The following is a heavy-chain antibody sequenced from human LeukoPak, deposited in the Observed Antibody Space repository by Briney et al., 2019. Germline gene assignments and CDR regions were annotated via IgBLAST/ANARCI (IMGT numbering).Heavy chain of an antibody. CDR2: INHSGST. V-gene: IGHV4-34*01. D-gene: IGHD6-13*01. Sequence: SETLSLTCAVYGGSFSGYYWSWIRQPPGKGLEWIGEINHSGSTNYNPSLKSRVTISVDTSKNQFSLKPSSVTAADTAVYYCAREGSSWYRYYYYYMDVWGKGTTVTVSS. CDR3: AREGSSWYRYYYYYMDV. CDR1: GGSFSGYY. J-gene: IGHJ6*03.